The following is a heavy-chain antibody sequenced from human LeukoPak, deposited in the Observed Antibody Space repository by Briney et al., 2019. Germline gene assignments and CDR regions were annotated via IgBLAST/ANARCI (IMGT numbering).Heavy chain of an antibody. Sequence: GGSLRLSCTASGFTFINYSMNWVRQAPGKGLEWVSSISTNSAFIYYADSVRGRFTISRDNSKNTLYLQMNSLRAEDTAVYYCATYGSGSYLNYFDYWGQGTLVTVSS. CDR3: ATYGSGSYLNYFDY. CDR2: ISTNSAFI. V-gene: IGHV3-21*01. CDR1: GFTFINYS. J-gene: IGHJ4*02. D-gene: IGHD3-10*01.